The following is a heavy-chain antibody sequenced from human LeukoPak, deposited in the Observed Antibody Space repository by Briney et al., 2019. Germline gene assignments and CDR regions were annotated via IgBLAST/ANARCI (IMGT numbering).Heavy chain of an antibody. CDR1: GYTFTSYD. D-gene: IGHD6-19*01. CDR2: MNPNSGNT. J-gene: IGHJ4*02. V-gene: IGHV1-8*03. Sequence: ASVKVSCKASGYTFTSYDINWVRQATGQGLEWMGWMNPNSGNTGYAQKFQGRVTITRNTSISTAYMELSSLRSEDTAAYYCARGFRGSGWPTSSPYFGYWGQGTLVTVSS. CDR3: ARGFRGSGWPTSSPYFGY.